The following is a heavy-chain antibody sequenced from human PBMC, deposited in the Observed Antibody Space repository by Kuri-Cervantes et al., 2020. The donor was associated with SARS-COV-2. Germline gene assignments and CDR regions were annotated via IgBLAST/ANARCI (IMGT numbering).Heavy chain of an antibody. CDR1: GGSFSGYY. CDR2: INHSGST. CDR3: ARGRDKRYSSGSYYYYGMDV. V-gene: IGHV4-34*01. Sequence: ESLKISCAVYGGSFSGYYWSWIRQPPGKGLEWIGEINHSGSTNYNPSLKIRVTISVDTSKNQFSLKLSFVTAADTAVYYCARGRDKRYSSGSYYYYGMDVWGQGTTVTVSS. J-gene: IGHJ6*02. D-gene: IGHD6-19*01.